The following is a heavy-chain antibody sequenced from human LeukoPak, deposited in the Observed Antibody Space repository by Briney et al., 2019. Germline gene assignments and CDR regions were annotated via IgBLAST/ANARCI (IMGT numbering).Heavy chain of an antibody. CDR3: ARWTTYPRNASDI. CDR2: IYYSGST. J-gene: IGHJ3*02. D-gene: IGHD4-11*01. Sequence: KASETLSLACTVSGGSISSGGYYWSWIRQHPGKGLEWIGYIYYSGSTYYNPSLKSRVTISVDTSKNQFSLKLSSVTAADTAVYYCARWTTYPRNASDIWGQGTMVTVSS. V-gene: IGHV4-31*03. CDR1: GGSISSGGYY.